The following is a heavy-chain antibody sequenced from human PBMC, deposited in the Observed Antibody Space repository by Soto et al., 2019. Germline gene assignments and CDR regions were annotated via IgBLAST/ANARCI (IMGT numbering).Heavy chain of an antibody. Sequence: PGESLKISCKGSGYSFTSYWIGWVRQMPGKGLEWMGIIYPGDSDTRYSPSFQGHVTISADKSINTAYLQWSSLKASDTAMYYCTRPDFHYGSGDWAFWVQGTPVTVSS. D-gene: IGHD3-10*01. CDR2: IYPGDSDT. V-gene: IGHV5-51*01. CDR1: GYSFTSYW. J-gene: IGHJ1*01. CDR3: TRPDFHYGSGDWAF.